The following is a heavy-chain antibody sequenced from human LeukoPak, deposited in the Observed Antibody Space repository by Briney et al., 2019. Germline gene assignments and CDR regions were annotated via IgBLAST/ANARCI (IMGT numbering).Heavy chain of an antibody. Sequence: SETLSLTCTVSGGSISGYYWSWIRQPPGKGLEWIGYIYYSGSTNYNPSLKSRVTISVDTSKNQFSLKLSSVTDADTAVYYCARAYDFWFDPWGQGTLVTVSS. CDR2: IYYSGST. V-gene: IGHV4-59*01. CDR3: ARAYDFWFDP. D-gene: IGHD1-1*01. J-gene: IGHJ5*02. CDR1: GGSISGYY.